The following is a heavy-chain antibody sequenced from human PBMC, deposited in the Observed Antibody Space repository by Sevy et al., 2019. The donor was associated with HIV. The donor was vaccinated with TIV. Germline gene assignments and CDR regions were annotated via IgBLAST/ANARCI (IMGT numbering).Heavy chain of an antibody. CDR3: ARFLSTSYYYYYAMHV. J-gene: IGHJ6*02. V-gene: IGHV1-8*01. Sequence: ASVKVSCRASGYTFTSYDINWVRQATGQGLEWMGWMSPNSGNTGYAQKFQGRVTMTRNTSISTAYMELSSLRSEDTAVYYCARFLSTSYYYYYAMHVWGQGTTVTVSS. D-gene: IGHD2-2*01. CDR2: MSPNSGNT. CDR1: GYTFTSYD.